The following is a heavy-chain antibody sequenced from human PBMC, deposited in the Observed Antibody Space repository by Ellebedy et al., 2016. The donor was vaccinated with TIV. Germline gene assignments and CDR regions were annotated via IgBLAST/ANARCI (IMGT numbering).Heavy chain of an antibody. CDR1: GFIFADYA. V-gene: IGHV3-43*02. CDR2: IGGDSGSA. D-gene: IGHD3-10*01. Sequence: PGGSLRLSCAASGFIFADYAMHWVRQAPGKGLEWVSFIGGDSGSAYYANSVKGRFTVSRDNSKNSLFLQMDSVRTEDTALYYCAKGPFPYYFGSGVAEYFQHWGQGTLVTVSS. CDR3: AKGPFPYYFGSGVAEYFQH. J-gene: IGHJ1*01.